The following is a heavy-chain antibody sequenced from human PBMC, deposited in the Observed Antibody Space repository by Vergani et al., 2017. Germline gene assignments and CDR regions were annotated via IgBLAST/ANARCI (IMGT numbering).Heavy chain of an antibody. CDR1: GFTFSTYA. V-gene: IGHV3-23*01. CDR2: ISGHGDNI. J-gene: IGHJ4*02. D-gene: IGHD2-2*01. Sequence: EVQLLDSGGGLVQPGGSLRLSCAASGFTFSTYATSWVRQAPGKGLEWVSAISGHGDNIFYADSVEGRFTISRDNSKNTLFLQMNSLRVEDTAIYYCAKKHCSSTSCPFDSWGQGTLVTVSS. CDR3: AKKHCSSTSCPFDS.